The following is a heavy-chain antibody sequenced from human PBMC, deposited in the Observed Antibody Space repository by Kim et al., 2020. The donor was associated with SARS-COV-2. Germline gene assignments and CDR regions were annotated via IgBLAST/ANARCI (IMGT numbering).Heavy chain of an antibody. Sequence: GGSLRLSCAASGFSFSTYSMNWVRQAPGKGLEWVSSISNSGNYIYYADSVKGRFTISRDNAKNSLYLQMNSLRAEDTAVYYCARIPTVTAQEDYWGQGTLVTVSS. CDR3: ARIPTVTAQEDY. D-gene: IGHD4-17*01. CDR1: GFSFSTYS. CDR2: ISNSGNYI. J-gene: IGHJ4*02. V-gene: IGHV3-21*01.